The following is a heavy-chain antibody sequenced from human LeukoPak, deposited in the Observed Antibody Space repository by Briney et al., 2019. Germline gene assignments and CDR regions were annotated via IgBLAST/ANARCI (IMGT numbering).Heavy chain of an antibody. J-gene: IGHJ4*02. D-gene: IGHD2-15*01. CDR3: AKGIGYCSGGSCYFDY. CDR2: INSISQTI. Sequence: PGGSLRLSCVASGFTFSACAMNWVRQAPGRGLEWVSYINSISQTIYYADSVKGRFTISRDNSKNTLYLQMNSLRAEDTAIYYCAKGIGYCSGGSCYFDYWGQGTLVTVSS. V-gene: IGHV3-48*01. CDR1: GFTFSACA.